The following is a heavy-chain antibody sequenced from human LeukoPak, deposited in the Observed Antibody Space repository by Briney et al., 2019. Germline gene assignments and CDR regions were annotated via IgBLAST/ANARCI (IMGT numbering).Heavy chain of an antibody. V-gene: IGHV3-23*01. D-gene: IGHD2-2*02. J-gene: IGHJ4*02. Sequence: PGGSLRLSCAASGFTFSSYAMGWVRQAPGKGLEWVSAISGSGGSTYYADSVKGRFTISRDNSKNTLYLQMNSLRAEDTAVYYCAKDRRGCSSTSCYTSFDYWGQGTLVTVSS. CDR2: ISGSGGST. CDR3: AKDRRGCSSTSCYTSFDY. CDR1: GFTFSSYA.